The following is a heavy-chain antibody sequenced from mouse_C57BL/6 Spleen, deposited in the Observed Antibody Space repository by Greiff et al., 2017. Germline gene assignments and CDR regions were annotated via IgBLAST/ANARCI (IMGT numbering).Heavy chain of an antibody. CDR3: ARRVYPYWYFDV. CDR2: INPNNGGT. Sequence: VQLQQSGPELVKPGASVKIPCKASGYTFTDYNMDWVKQSHGKSLEWIGDINPNNGGTIYNQKFKGKATLTVDKSSSTAYMELRSLTSEDTAVYYCARRVYPYWYFDVWGTGTTVTVSS. J-gene: IGHJ1*03. CDR1: GYTFTDYN. V-gene: IGHV1-18*01.